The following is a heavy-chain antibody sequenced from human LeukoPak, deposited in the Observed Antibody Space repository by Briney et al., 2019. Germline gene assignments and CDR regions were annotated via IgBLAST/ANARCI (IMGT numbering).Heavy chain of an antibody. J-gene: IGHJ4*02. D-gene: IGHD3-22*01. Sequence: GGSLRPSCAASGFTFDDYAMHWVRQAPGKGLEWVSGISWNSGSIGYADSVKGRFTISRDNAKNSLYLQMNSLRAEDTALYYCAKDDRDYYDSSGYYNWGQGTLVTVSS. CDR3: AKDDRDYYDSSGYYN. V-gene: IGHV3-9*01. CDR2: ISWNSGSI. CDR1: GFTFDDYA.